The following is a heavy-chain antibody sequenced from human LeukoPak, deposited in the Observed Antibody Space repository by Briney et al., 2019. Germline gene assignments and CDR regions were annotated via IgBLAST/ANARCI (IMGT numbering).Heavy chain of an antibody. D-gene: IGHD3-9*01. V-gene: IGHV3-21*01. J-gene: IGHJ4*02. CDR3: ARDVYDILTGMDY. CDR1: GFTFSSYS. Sequence: GGSLRLSCAASGFTFSSYSMNWVRQAPGKGLEWVSSISSSSSYIYYADSVKGRFTISRDNAKNSLYLQMNSLRAEDTAVYYCARDVYDILTGMDYWGQGTLVTVSS. CDR2: ISSSSSYI.